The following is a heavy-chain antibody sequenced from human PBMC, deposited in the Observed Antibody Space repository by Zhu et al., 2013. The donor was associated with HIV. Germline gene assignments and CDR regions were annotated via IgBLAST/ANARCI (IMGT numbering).Heavy chain of an antibody. CDR1: GGTFSNNA. V-gene: IGHV1-69*01. D-gene: IGHD3-3*01. CDR2: IIPIFGTA. J-gene: IGHJ5*02. CDR3: ARQRSLSRREWFDP. Sequence: QVQLVQSGAEVKKPGSSVKVSCKASGGTFSNNAISWVRQAPGQGLEWMGGIIPIFGTADYAQNFQGRVTITADASTTTAYLELTSLTSEDSAVYFCARQRSLSRREWFDPWGQGTLVTVSS.